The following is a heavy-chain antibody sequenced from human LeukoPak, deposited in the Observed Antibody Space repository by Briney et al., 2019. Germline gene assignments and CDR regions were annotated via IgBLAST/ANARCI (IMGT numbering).Heavy chain of an antibody. CDR2: IYYSGST. V-gene: IGHV4-31*03. CDR3: ARGGYCSSTSCFPFWFDP. CDR1: GGSISSGGYY. J-gene: IGHJ5*02. Sequence: SQTLSLTCTVSGGSISSGGYYWSWIRQHPGKGLEWIGYIYYSGSTYYNPSLKSRVTISVDTSKYQFSLKLSSVTAADTAVYYCARGGYCSSTSCFPFWFDPWGQGTLVTVSS. D-gene: IGHD2-2*01.